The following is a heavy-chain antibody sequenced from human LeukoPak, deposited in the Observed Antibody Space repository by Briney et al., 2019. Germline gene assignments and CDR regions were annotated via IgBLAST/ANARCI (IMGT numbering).Heavy chain of an antibody. J-gene: IGHJ4*02. CDR1: GYSFTSYW. Sequence: GESLKISCKGSGYSFTSYWTGWVRQMPGKGLEWMGIIYPGDSDTRYSPSFQGQVTISADKSISTAYLQWSSLKASDTAMYYCARQRGIAVAGSQIDYWGQGTLATVSS. CDR2: IYPGDSDT. CDR3: ARQRGIAVAGSQIDY. V-gene: IGHV5-51*01. D-gene: IGHD6-19*01.